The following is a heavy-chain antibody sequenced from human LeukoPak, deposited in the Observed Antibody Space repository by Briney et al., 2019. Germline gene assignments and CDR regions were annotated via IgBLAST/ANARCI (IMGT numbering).Heavy chain of an antibody. V-gene: IGHV3-30*01. CDR2: ISYDGSNK. CDR1: GFTFSSDA. J-gene: IGHJ4*02. Sequence: GGSLRLSCAASGFTFSSDAMHWVRQAPGKGLEWVAVISYDGSNKYYADSVKGRFTISRDNSKNTLYMKMNSLRDEETDVYYCAKECDILTGYYRYWGQGTLVTVSS. D-gene: IGHD3-9*01. CDR3: AKECDILTGYYRY.